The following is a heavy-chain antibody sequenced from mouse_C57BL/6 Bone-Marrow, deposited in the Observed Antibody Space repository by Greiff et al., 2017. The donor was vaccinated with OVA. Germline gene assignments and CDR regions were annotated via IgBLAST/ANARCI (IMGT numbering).Heavy chain of an antibody. CDR1: GFSLTSYG. Sequence: VQLQQSGPGLVQPSQSLSITCTVSGFSLTSYGVHWVRQSPGKGLEWLGVIWRGGSTDYNAAVISRLSISKDNSKSQVFFKMNSLQADDTAIYYCARNYGSSYWFSYWGQGTLVTVSA. D-gene: IGHD1-1*01. CDR3: ARNYGSSYWFSY. J-gene: IGHJ3*01. V-gene: IGHV2-2*01. CDR2: IWRGGST.